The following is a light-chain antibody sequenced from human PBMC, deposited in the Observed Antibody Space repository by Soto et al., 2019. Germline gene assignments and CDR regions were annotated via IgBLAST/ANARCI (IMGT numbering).Light chain of an antibody. CDR3: QQTHSTPLT. CDR2: TIS. J-gene: IGKJ4*01. V-gene: IGKV1-39*01. CDR1: QSISNS. Sequence: DIQMPQSPSSLSAFVGDRVTITCRASQSISNSLNWYQQKPGKAPRLLISTISSLQSGVPSRFTVSGSGTDFTLPLSSLQPEDFATYYCQQTHSTPLTFGGGNKVEV.